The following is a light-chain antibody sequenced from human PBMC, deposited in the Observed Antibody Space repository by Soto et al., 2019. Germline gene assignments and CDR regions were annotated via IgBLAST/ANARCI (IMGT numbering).Light chain of an antibody. CDR2: DVT. V-gene: IGLV2-14*01. CDR1: SSDVGGYNF. J-gene: IGLJ2*01. Sequence: QSVLPQPASVSGSPGQSITISCTGTSSDVGGYNFVSWYQQHPGKAPKLMIYDVTNRPSGVSNRFSGSKSGNTASLTISGLQAEDEADYYCSSCTSSSTLVFGGGTKLTVL. CDR3: SSCTSSSTLV.